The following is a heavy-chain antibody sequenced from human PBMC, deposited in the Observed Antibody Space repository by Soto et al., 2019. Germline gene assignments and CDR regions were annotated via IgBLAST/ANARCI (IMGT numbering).Heavy chain of an antibody. CDR2: IFSNDEK. V-gene: IGHV2-26*01. CDR1: GFSLSNVRMG. D-gene: IGHD2-21*02. J-gene: IGHJ5*02. Sequence: ESGPVLVKPTETLTLTCTVSGFSLSNVRMGVSWIRQPPGKALEWLAHIFSNDEKSYSTSLKSRLTMSKDTSKSQVVLTMTNMDPVDTATYYCARMVGVTPEGVHWFDPWGQGTLVTVSS. CDR3: ARMVGVTPEGVHWFDP.